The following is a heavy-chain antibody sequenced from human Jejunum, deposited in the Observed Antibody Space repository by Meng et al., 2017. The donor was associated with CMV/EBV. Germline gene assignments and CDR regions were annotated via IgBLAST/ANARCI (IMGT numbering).Heavy chain of an antibody. V-gene: IGHV4-4*07. CDR2: ISPSGNI. Sequence: QDSVPCLVSPSEPLSLHCTLSCDSTSNYFWIWIRQPAGKTLEWIGRISPSGNINYIPSLKGRVTMSLDTSNNQIFLNLTSVTAADTALYYCARGESRGYYYFDYWGQGILVTVSS. D-gene: IGHD3-22*01. CDR1: CDSTSNYF. CDR3: ARGESRGYYYFDY. J-gene: IGHJ4*02.